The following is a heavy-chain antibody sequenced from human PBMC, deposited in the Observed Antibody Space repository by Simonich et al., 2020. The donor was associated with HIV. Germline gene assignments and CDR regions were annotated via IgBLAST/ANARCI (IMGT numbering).Heavy chain of an antibody. V-gene: IGHV1-18*01. CDR3: ATLTGIQH. CDR2: INPYNGNT. D-gene: IGHD2-8*02. CDR1: GYSFTSHG. Sequence: QVHLVQSGAEVKKPGASVKVSCKASGYSFTSHGIHWVRQAPGQGLEWMGWINPYNGNTNYEQELQGRVIMTTDTSTSTAYMELRSLRSDDTAVYYCATLTGIQHWGLGALVTVSS. J-gene: IGHJ1*01.